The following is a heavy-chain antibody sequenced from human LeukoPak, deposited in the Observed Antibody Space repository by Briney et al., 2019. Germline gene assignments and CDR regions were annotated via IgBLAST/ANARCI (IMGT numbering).Heavy chain of an antibody. Sequence: NTSETLSLTCTVSGGSISSYYWSWIRQPPGKGLEWIGYIFYSGSTNYNPSLKSRVTISVDTPQNQSSLKLSSVTAADTAVYYCARRLGGWFDPWGQGTLVTVSS. CDR3: ARRLGGWFDP. D-gene: IGHD3-16*01. J-gene: IGHJ5*02. CDR2: IFYSGST. CDR1: GGSISSYY. V-gene: IGHV4-59*08.